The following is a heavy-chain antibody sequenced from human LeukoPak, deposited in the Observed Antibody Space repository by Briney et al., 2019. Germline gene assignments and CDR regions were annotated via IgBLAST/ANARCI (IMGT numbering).Heavy chain of an antibody. J-gene: IGHJ4*02. CDR1: GYTFTGYY. D-gene: IGHD2-15*01. CDR3: AREGSYCSGGSCVAHFDY. CDR2: INPNSGGT. Sequence: GASVKVSCKASGYTFTGYYMHWVRQAPGQGLEWMGWINPNSGGTNYAQKFQGRVTMTRDTSISTAYMELSRLRSDDTAVYYCAREGSYCSGGSCVAHFDYWGQGTLVTVSS. V-gene: IGHV1-2*02.